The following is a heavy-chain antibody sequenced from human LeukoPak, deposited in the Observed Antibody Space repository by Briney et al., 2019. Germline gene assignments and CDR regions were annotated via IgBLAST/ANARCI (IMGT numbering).Heavy chain of an antibody. J-gene: IGHJ4*02. CDR2: INHSGST. V-gene: IGHV4-34*01. CDR1: GGSFSGYY. D-gene: IGHD2-21*01. CDR3: ARDRSYSRLDY. Sequence: SETLSLTCAVYGGSFSGYYWSWIRQPPGKGLEWIGEINHSGSTNYNPSLKSRVTISVDTSKNQFSLKLSSVTAADTAVYYCARDRSYSRLDYWGQGTLVTVSS.